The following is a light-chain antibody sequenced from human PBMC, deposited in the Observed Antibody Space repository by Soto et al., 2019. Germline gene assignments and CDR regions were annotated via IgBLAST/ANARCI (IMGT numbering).Light chain of an antibody. Sequence: VVTQSPGTLSVAPGERATLSCRASQSVSSNVAWYQQKPGQAPRLLIYGASTRATGIPARFSGSGSGTEFTLTISSLQSEDIAVYYCQQYNNWPWTFGQGTKVDIK. CDR1: QSVSSN. CDR2: GAS. J-gene: IGKJ1*01. CDR3: QQYNNWPWT. V-gene: IGKV3-15*01.